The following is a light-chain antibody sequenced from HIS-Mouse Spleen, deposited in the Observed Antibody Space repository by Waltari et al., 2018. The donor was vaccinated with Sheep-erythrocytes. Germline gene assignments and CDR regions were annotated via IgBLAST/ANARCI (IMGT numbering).Light chain of an antibody. Sequence: SYELTQPPSVSVSPGQTARITCSGDALPKPYAYWYQQKPGQAPGRGIYKDSGRPSGSPERFSGSRSGTTVTLTISGGQAEDEADYYCQSADSSGTYHWVFGGGTKLTVL. V-gene: IGLV3-25*03. CDR2: KDS. J-gene: IGLJ3*02. CDR3: QSADSSGTYHWV. CDR1: ALPKPY.